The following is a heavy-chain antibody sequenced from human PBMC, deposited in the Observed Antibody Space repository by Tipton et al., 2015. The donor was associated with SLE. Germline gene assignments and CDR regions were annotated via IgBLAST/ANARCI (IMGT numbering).Heavy chain of an antibody. Sequence: TLSLTCAVSGYSISSGYYWGWIRLPPWKGLEWIGSIYHRGSTYYNPSLKSRVTISVDSSKNQFSLKLSSVTAADTAVYYCARDEATSGAFDIWGQGTMVTVSS. CDR3: ARDEATSGAFDI. J-gene: IGHJ3*02. D-gene: IGHD5-12*01. CDR2: IYHRGST. V-gene: IGHV4-38-2*02. CDR1: GYSISSGYY.